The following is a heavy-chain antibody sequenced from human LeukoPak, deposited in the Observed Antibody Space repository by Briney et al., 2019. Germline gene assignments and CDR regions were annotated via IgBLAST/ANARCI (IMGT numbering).Heavy chain of an antibody. CDR2: ISSDGSIT. CDR1: GFTISSYE. D-gene: IGHD3-10*01. CDR3: ASALRGVITN. Sequence: GGSLRLSCAASGFTISSYEMNWVRQAPGKGLVWGSRISSDGSITDYADCVKGRFTISRDNAKNTLYLQMNSLRAEDTAVSYCASALRGVITNWGQGTLVTVSS. J-gene: IGHJ4*02. V-gene: IGHV3-74*01.